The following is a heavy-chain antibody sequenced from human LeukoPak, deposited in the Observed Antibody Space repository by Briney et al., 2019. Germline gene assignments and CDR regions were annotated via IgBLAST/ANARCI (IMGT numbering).Heavy chain of an antibody. D-gene: IGHD2-15*01. CDR2: ISSSGSTI. V-gene: IGHV3-48*03. Sequence: PGGSLRLSCAASGFTFSSYEMNWVRQAPGKGLEWVSYISSSGSTIYYADSVKGRFTISRDNAKNSLYLQMNSLRAEDTAVYYCAAKDPVAATLFDYWGQGTLVTVSS. CDR3: AAKDPVAATLFDY. J-gene: IGHJ4*02. CDR1: GFTFSSYE.